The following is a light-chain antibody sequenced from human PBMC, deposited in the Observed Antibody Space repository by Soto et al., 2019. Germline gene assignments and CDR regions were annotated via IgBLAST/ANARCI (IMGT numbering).Light chain of an antibody. CDR1: QSISSY. CDR2: AAS. J-gene: IGKJ1*01. V-gene: IGKV1-39*01. Sequence: IQRPQSPSSLSASVGDRVTITCRASQSISSYLNWYQQKPGKAPKFLIFAASSLQSWVPSRFSGSGSGTDFTLTISSLQPEDFATYYCQQSYSSPWTFGQGTKVDIK. CDR3: QQSYSSPWT.